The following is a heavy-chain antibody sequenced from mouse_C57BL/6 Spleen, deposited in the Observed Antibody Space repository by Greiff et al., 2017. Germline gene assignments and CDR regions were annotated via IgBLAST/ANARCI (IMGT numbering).Heavy chain of an antibody. CDR1: GFTFSDYY. Sequence: EVQLVESEGGLVQPGSSMKLSCTASGFTFSDYYMAWVRQVPEKGLEWVANINYDGSSTYYLDSLKSRFIISRDNTKNILYLQMSSLKSEDTATYYCARKEDYGFDYWGQGTTLTVSS. CDR3: ARKEDYGFDY. D-gene: IGHD2-4*01. J-gene: IGHJ2*01. CDR2: INYDGSST. V-gene: IGHV5-16*01.